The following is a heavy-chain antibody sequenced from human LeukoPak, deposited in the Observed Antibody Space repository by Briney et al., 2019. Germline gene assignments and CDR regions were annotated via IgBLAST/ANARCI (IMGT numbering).Heavy chain of an antibody. CDR3: ARGTTVTANR. Sequence: APVKVSCKASGDTFTDYSIHWVRQAPGQGLQWMGWIKPNSGGTTYAQMFQDRVTLTRDTSINTVYMELTRLTSDDTAVYYCARGTTVTANRWGQGTLVTVSS. D-gene: IGHD4-17*01. CDR2: IKPNSGGT. V-gene: IGHV1-2*02. J-gene: IGHJ5*02. CDR1: GDTFTDYS.